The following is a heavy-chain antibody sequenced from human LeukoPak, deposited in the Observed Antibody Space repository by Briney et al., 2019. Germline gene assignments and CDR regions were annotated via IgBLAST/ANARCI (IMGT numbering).Heavy chain of an antibody. CDR3: ARVATMVRGSNGMDV. CDR2: IYYSGST. Sequence: SETLSLTCTVSGGSISSYYWSWIRQPPGKGLEWIGYIYYSGSTNYNPSLKSRVTVSVDTSKKQFSLNLSSVTAADTALYYCARVATMVRGSNGMDVWGKGTTVTVSS. D-gene: IGHD3-10*01. J-gene: IGHJ6*04. CDR1: GGSISSYY. V-gene: IGHV4-59*01.